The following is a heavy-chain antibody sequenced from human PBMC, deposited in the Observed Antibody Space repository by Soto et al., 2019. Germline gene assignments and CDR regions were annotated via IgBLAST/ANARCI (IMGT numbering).Heavy chain of an antibody. J-gene: IGHJ5*02. CDR1: GGSISSYY. CDR2: IYYSGST. D-gene: IGHD5-18*01. CDR3: ARPYSYGAFDP. Sequence: QVQLQESGPGLVKPSETLSLTCTVSGGSISSYYWSWIRQPPGKGLEWIGYIYYSGSTNYNPSLKRRVTISVDTPKNQFALKLSSVTAADTAVYYCARPYSYGAFDPWGQGTLVTVSS. V-gene: IGHV4-59*08.